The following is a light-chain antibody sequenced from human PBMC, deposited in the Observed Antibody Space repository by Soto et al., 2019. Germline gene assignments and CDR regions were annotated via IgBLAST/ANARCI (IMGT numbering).Light chain of an antibody. CDR1: QSLAYIDGNTY. CDR2: NVS. V-gene: IGKV2-30*01. CDR3: MQRPHWPPYT. J-gene: IGKJ2*01. Sequence: EVVMTQSPLSLPVTLGQPASISCRSSQSLAYIDGNTYLTWFHQRPGQSPRRLMYNVSNRDSGVADRFSASGSGTDSTQKISLVEAEDVEIYHCMQRPHWPPYTFGQGTTLEIK.